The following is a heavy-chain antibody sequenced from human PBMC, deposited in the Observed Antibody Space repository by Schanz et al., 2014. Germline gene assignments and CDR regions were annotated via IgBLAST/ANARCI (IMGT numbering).Heavy chain of an antibody. CDR3: VRELGGDQTDY. V-gene: IGHV3-23*01. D-gene: IGHD4-17*01. Sequence: VQLLESGGGLVQPGGSLRLSCAASGFTFSNYAMGWVRQTPGKGLEWVSTLSGGGAGTFYADSVKGRFTISRDNSKNTLYLQVNSLSAEDTAVYYCVRELGGDQTDYWGQGTLVTVSS. CDR1: GFTFSNYA. CDR2: LSGGGAGT. J-gene: IGHJ4*02.